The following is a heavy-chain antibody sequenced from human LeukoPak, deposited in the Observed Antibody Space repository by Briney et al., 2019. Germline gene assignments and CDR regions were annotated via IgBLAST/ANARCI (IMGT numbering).Heavy chain of an antibody. J-gene: IGHJ4*02. CDR2: IYYSGST. D-gene: IGHD6-13*01. CDR3: ASGIAAADPSYYFDY. Sequence: SETLSLTCTVSGGSISSYYWSWIRQPPGKGLEWIGYIYYSGSTNYNPSLKSRVTISVDTSKNQFSLKLSSVTAADTAVYYCASGIAAADPSYYFDYWGQGTLVTVSS. V-gene: IGHV4-59*12. CDR1: GGSISSYY.